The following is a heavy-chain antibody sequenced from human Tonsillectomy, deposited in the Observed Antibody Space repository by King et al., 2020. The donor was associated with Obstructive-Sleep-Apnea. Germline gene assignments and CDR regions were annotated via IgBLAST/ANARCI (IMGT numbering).Heavy chain of an antibody. CDR1: GGTFSSFA. D-gene: IGHD5-24*01. V-gene: IGHV1-69*09. CDR3: ARDPRDVYSSY. CDR2: IIPILTIP. J-gene: IGHJ4*02. Sequence: VQLVQSGAEVKKPGSSVKVSCKASGGTFSSFAINWVRQAPGQGLEWMGRIIPILTIPNYAQKFQGRVTITANKSTSTAYMGLSSLRSEDTAGYYCARDPRDVYSSYWGQGTLVTVSS.